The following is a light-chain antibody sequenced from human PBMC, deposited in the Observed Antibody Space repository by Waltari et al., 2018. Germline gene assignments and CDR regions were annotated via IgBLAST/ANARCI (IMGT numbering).Light chain of an antibody. V-gene: IGKV3-15*01. CDR3: QQYNNWPPVYT. Sequence: EIVMTQSPATLSVSPGERATLSCRASQSVSSNLAWYQQKPGQAPRLPIYGASTRATGIPARFSGSGSGTEFILTISSLQSEDFAVYYCQQYNNWPPVYTFGQGTKLEIK. CDR2: GAS. CDR1: QSVSSN. J-gene: IGKJ2*01.